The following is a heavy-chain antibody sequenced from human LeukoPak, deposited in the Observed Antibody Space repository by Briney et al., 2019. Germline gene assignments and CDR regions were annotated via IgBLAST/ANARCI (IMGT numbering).Heavy chain of an antibody. CDR1: GYTFTSYG. CDR3: ARVDYDSSGYYYGVIDY. D-gene: IGHD3-22*01. CDR2: ISAYNGNT. J-gene: IGHJ4*02. V-gene: IGHV1-18*01. Sequence: GASVKVSCTASGYTFTSYGISWVRHAPGQGLEWMGWISAYNGNTNYAQKLQGRVTMTTDTYTSTAYMELRSLRSDDTAVYYCARVDYDSSGYYYGVIDYWGQGTLVTVSS.